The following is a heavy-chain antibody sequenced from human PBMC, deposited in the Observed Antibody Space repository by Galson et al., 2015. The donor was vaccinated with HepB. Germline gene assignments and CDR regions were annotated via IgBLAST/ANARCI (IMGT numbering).Heavy chain of an antibody. Sequence: SVKVSCKASGYTFTSYDITWVRQAPGQGLEWMGWTTAHRGNTYYTQKLHGRVTMTTDTSTSTAYMELRSLGSDDTAVYYCARVLQPFYGFDIWGQGTKVTVSP. D-gene: IGHD2-15*01. CDR2: TTAHRGNT. CDR1: GYTFTSYD. V-gene: IGHV1-18*04. J-gene: IGHJ3*02. CDR3: ARVLQPFYGFDI.